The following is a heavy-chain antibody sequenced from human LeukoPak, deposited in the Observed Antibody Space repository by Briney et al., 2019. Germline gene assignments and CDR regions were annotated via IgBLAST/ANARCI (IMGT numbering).Heavy chain of an antibody. CDR3: ARPGRRLLIATWYFDY. CDR2: INHSGST. D-gene: IGHD1-1*01. V-gene: IGHV4-34*01. Sequence: PSETLSLTCAVYGGSFSGYYWSWIRQPPGKGLEWIGEINHSGSTNYNPSLKSRVTISVDTSKNQFSLKLSSVTAADTAVYYCARPGRRLLIATWYFDYWGQGTLVTVSS. CDR1: GGSFSGYY. J-gene: IGHJ4*02.